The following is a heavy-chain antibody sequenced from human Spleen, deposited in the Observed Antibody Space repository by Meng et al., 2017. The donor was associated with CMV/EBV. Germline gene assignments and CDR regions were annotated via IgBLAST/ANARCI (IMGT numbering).Heavy chain of an antibody. CDR1: GLTFSNYR. D-gene: IGHD6-19*01. CDR3: ARPREYSSGWDFDY. Sequence: GGSLRLSCAASGLTFSNYRMCWVRQAPGKGLEWVSCISSSGTYIYYADSLKGRFTISRDNAKNSLFLQMNSLRVDDAAVYYCARPREYSSGWDFDYWGQGTLVTVSS. V-gene: IGHV3-21*01. J-gene: IGHJ4*02. CDR2: ISSSGTYI.